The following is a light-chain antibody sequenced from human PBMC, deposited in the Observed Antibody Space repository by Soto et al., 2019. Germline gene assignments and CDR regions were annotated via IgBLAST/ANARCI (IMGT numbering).Light chain of an antibody. CDR3: QQYGSSPPT. CDR2: GAY. CDR1: QSVTSSY. V-gene: IGKV3-20*01. Sequence: EIVLTQSPGTLSFSPGERATLSCRASQSVTSSYLAWYQQKPGQAPNLLIFGAYSRATGIPDRFSGSGSGTDFTLTISRLEPEDFALYYCQQYGSSPPTFGQGTKVEI. J-gene: IGKJ1*01.